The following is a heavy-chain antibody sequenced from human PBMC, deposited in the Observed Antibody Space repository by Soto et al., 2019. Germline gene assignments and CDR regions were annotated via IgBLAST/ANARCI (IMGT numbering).Heavy chain of an antibody. V-gene: IGHV3-33*06. CDR2: IWYDGSNK. Sequence: SCKGSGYSFTSYWIGWVRQAPGKGLEWVAVIWYDGSNKYYADSVKGRFTISRDNSKNTLYLQMNSLRAEDTAVYYCAKDRPSGSRPYYYGMDVWGQGTTVTVSS. CDR3: AKDRPSGSRPYYYGMDV. J-gene: IGHJ6*02. D-gene: IGHD1-26*01. CDR1: GYSFTSYW.